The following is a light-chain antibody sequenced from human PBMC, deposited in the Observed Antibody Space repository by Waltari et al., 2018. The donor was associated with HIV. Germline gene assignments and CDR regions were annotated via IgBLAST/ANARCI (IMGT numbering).Light chain of an antibody. CDR2: WAS. J-gene: IGKJ4*01. CDR1: QSILFSSNNKNY. V-gene: IGKV4-1*01. CDR3: QQYYTIPPLT. Sequence: DIVMTQSPDSLAVSLGERATINCKYSQSILFSSNNKNYLAWYQQKPGQPPKLLIYWASTRESGVPDRFSGSGSGTDFTLTISSLQAEDVAVYYCQQYYTIPPLTFGGGTKVEIK.